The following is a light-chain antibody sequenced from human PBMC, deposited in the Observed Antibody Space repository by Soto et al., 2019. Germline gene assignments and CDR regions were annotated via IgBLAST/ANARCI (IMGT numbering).Light chain of an antibody. Sequence: DIQMTQSPPSLAASVGDRVTITCRASQSISNYLNWYQQKVGKAPQLLIYGASNLQSGVPARFSGSGSGTDFTLTISDLQPEDFATFYCQQSYSAPLTFGGGTTGDIK. CDR2: GAS. J-gene: IGKJ4*01. V-gene: IGKV1-39*01. CDR1: QSISNY. CDR3: QQSYSAPLT.